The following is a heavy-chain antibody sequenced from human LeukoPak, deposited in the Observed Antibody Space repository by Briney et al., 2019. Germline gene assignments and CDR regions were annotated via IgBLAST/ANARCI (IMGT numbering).Heavy chain of an antibody. Sequence: SVKVSCKASGGTSNSYAISWVRQAPGQGLEWMGRIIHNLGTTNYAQTFQDRFTLTADKSTNTAYMELSSLTSDDTAVYYCATTNDGGGYQWVDFFDFWGQGTLVTVSS. CDR1: GGTSNSYA. CDR3: ATTNDGGGYQWVDFFDF. J-gene: IGHJ4*02. V-gene: IGHV1-69*04. CDR2: IIHNLGTT. D-gene: IGHD3-22*01.